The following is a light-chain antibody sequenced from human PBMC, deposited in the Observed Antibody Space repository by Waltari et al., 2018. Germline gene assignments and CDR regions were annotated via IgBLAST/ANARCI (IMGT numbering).Light chain of an antibody. CDR3: QQYVGSPLT. CDR2: GAS. J-gene: IGKJ5*01. Sequence: EIVLTQSPGTLSLSPGERATLSCRASQSISSSYLAWYQQKPGQAPRLLIYGASSRATGIPDRFSGSGSGTDFTLTISRLEPEDFAVYYCQQYVGSPLTFGQGTRLDIK. CDR1: QSISSSY. V-gene: IGKV3-20*01.